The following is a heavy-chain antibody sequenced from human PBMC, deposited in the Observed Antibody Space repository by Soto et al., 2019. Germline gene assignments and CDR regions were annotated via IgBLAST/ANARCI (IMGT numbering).Heavy chain of an antibody. CDR2: ISYDGSNK. J-gene: IGHJ6*02. V-gene: IGHV3-30-3*01. Sequence: VRLSCAASGFTFSSYAMHWVRQAPGKGLEWVAVISYDGSNKYYADSVKGRFTISRDNSKNTLYLQMNSLRAEDTAVYYCATYECSGGSCWAYYYYYGMDVWGPGTTVTVSS. D-gene: IGHD2-15*01. CDR3: ATYECSGGSCWAYYYYYGMDV. CDR1: GFTFSSYA.